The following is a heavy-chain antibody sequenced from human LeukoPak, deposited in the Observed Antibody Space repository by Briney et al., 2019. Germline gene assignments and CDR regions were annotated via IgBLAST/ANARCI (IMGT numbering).Heavy chain of an antibody. CDR1: GFTFSNYW. V-gene: IGHV3-7*01. D-gene: IGHD6-13*01. J-gene: IGHJ4*02. CDR3: ASGRQLGY. CDR2: IKEDGSEK. Sequence: PGGSLSLSCAASGFTFSNYWMSWVRQAPGKGLEWVANIKEDGSEKYYVDSVKGRFTISRDNARNSLYLQMYSLRAEDTAVYYCASGRQLGYWGQGTLVTVSS.